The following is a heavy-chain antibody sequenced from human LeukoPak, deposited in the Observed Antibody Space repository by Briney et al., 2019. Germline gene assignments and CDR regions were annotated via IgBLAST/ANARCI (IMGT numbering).Heavy chain of an antibody. CDR3: AKDSASHGRFDC. D-gene: IGHD2-8*01. J-gene: IGHJ4*02. CDR1: GFTFTNYA. CDR2: ISGSGSGT. Sequence: PGGSLRLSCAASGFTFTNYAMSWVRQAPGEGLEWVSVISGSGSGTYYADSVKGRFTISRDDSKNTLYLQMNSLRAEDTAVYFCAKDSASHGRFDCWGQGTQVTVSS. V-gene: IGHV3-23*01.